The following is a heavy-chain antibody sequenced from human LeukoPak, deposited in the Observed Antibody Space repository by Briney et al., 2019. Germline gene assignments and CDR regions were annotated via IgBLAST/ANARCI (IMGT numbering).Heavy chain of an antibody. CDR3: ATLGPTEYFVY. Sequence: PGRSLRLSCAASGFTFSTYGMHWVRQAPGKGLEWVAVIWYDGSIKYYADSVKGRSTISRDNSKSTLYLQMNSLRAEDTAVYYCATLGPTEYFVYWGQGTLVTVSS. CDR2: IWYDGSIK. J-gene: IGHJ4*02. V-gene: IGHV3-33*01. D-gene: IGHD4-11*01. CDR1: GFTFSTYG.